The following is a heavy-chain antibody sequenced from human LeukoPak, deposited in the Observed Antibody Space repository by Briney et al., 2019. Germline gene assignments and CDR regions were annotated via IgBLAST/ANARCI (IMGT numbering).Heavy chain of an antibody. V-gene: IGHV1-58*01. CDR1: GFTFTSSA. CDR2: IFVGSGNT. D-gene: IGHD3-22*01. CDR3: AGLLHDSSGYYLPFDP. J-gene: IGHJ5*02. Sequence: ASVKVSCKASGFTFTSSAVQWVRQARGQRLEWIGWIFVGSGNTNYAQKFQERVTITRDMSTSTAYMELSSLRSEDTAVYYCAGLLHDSSGYYLPFDPWGQGTLVTVSS.